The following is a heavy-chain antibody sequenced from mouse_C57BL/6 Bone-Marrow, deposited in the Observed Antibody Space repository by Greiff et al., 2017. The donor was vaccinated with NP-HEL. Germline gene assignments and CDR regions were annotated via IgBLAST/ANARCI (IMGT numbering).Heavy chain of an antibody. V-gene: IGHV1-19*01. J-gene: IGHJ4*01. CDR3: ARREGFITTVVA. D-gene: IGHD1-1*01. Sequence: EVQLQQSGPVLVKPGASVKMSCKASGYTFTDYYMNWVKQSHGKSLEWIGVINPYNGGTSYNQKFKGKATLTVDKSSSTAYMALNSLTSEDSAVYYCARREGFITTVVAWGQGTSVTVSS. CDR2: INPYNGGT. CDR1: GYTFTDYY.